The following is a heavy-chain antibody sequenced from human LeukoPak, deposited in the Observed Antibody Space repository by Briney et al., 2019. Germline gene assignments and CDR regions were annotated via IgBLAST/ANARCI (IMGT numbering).Heavy chain of an antibody. J-gene: IGHJ4*02. CDR1: GFTFSSYA. CDR2: ISGSGGST. CDR3: AKDSFVVVVPAAYFDY. D-gene: IGHD2-2*01. V-gene: IGHV3-23*01. Sequence: GGSLRLSCAAFGFTFSSYAMSWVRQAPGKGLEWVSAISGSGGSTYYADSVKGRFTISRDNSKNTPYLQMNSLRAEDTAVYYCAKDSFVVVVPAAYFDYWGQGTLVTVSS.